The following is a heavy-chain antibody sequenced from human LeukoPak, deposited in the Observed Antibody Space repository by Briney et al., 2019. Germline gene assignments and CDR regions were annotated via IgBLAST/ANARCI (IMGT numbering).Heavy chain of an antibody. J-gene: IGHJ4*02. D-gene: IGHD4-17*01. V-gene: IGHV3-9*01. CDR1: GFTFDDYA. CDR3: AKDLYGDYVSALDY. Sequence: PGGSLRLSCAASGFTFDDYAMHWVRQAPGKGLEWVSGISWNSGSIGYADSVKGRFTISRDNAKNSLYLQMNSLRAEDTALYYCAKDLYGDYVSALDYWGQGTLVTVSS. CDR2: ISWNSGSI.